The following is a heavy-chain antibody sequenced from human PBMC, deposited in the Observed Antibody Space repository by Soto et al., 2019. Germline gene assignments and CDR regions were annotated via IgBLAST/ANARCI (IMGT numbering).Heavy chain of an antibody. D-gene: IGHD3-22*01. Sequence: SETLSLTCAVYGGSFSGYYWSWIRQPPGKGLEWIGEINHSGSTNYNPSLKSRVTISVDTSKNQFSLNLTSVTAADTAVYYCARIYYWVKEYWGQGALVTVSS. V-gene: IGHV4-34*01. CDR1: GGSFSGYY. CDR3: ARIYYWVKEY. CDR2: INHSGST. J-gene: IGHJ4*02.